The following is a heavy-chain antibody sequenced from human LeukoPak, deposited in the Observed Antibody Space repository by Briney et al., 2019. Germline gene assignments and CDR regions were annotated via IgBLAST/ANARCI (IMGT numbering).Heavy chain of an antibody. CDR1: GYTFTGYY. V-gene: IGHV1-2*02. Sequence: GSAKVSCKASGYTFTGYYMHWVRQAPGQGLEWMGWINPNSGGTNYAQKFQGRVTMTRDTSISTAYMELSRLRSDDTAVYYCAREWVDTAMVTTLNWFDPWGQGTLVTVSS. D-gene: IGHD5-18*01. CDR2: INPNSGGT. J-gene: IGHJ5*02. CDR3: AREWVDTAMVTTLNWFDP.